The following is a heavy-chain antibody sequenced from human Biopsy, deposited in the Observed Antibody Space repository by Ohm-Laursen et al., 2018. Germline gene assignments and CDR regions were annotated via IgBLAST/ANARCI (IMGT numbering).Heavy chain of an antibody. J-gene: IGHJ4*02. CDR3: ARDPLNGHKHFDY. CDR1: GYNFPTHY. CDR2: INCKTGAT. V-gene: IGHV1-2*02. D-gene: IGHD2-8*01. Sequence: SSVKVSCKASGYNFPTHYMHWVRQAPGQGLEWLGYINCKTGATNYAQKFQGTVTMTRDTSISTAYLALGSLRSADTAIYYCARDPLNGHKHFDYWGQGSLVTVSS.